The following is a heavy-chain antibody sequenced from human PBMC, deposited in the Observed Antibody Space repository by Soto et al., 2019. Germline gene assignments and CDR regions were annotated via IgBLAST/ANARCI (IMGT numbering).Heavy chain of an antibody. V-gene: IGHV4-34*01. Sequence: QVQLQQWGAGLLKPSETLSLTCAVYDGSFAGFHWTWIRRPPGKGLEWIGEIKHSGGTNYNPSLTRRVTISVDTSKNQFALKLNSVTAADTAVYYCARGVPFGHYSMDVWGQGTTVTVSS. J-gene: IGHJ6*02. D-gene: IGHD3-3*01. CDR3: ARGVPFGHYSMDV. CDR1: DGSFAGFH. CDR2: IKHSGGT.